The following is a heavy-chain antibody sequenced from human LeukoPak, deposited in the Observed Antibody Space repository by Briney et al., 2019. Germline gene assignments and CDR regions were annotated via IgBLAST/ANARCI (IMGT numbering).Heavy chain of an antibody. CDR1: GGTFSSYA. D-gene: IGHD5-18*01. CDR3: AREGDSYGSFDY. CDR2: IIPILGIT. Sequence: SVKVSCKASGGTFSSYAISWVRQAPGRGLEWMGRIIPILGITNYAQKFQGRVTITADKSTSTAYMELNSLRSEDTAVYYCAREGDSYGSFDYWGQGTLVTVSS. V-gene: IGHV1-69*04. J-gene: IGHJ4*02.